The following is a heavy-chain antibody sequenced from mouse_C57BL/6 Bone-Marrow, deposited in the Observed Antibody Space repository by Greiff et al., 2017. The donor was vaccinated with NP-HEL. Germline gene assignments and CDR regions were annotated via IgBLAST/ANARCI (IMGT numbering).Heavy chain of an antibody. J-gene: IGHJ4*01. CDR1: GYTFTSYW. V-gene: IGHV1-53*01. D-gene: IGHD1-1*01. CDR3: SNAVVATSYYYAMDY. Sequence: QVQLQQPGTELVKPGASVKLSCKASGYTFTSYWMHWVKQRPGQGLEWIGNINPSNGGTNYNEKFKSKATLTVDKSSSTAYMPLSSLTSEDSAVYYCSNAVVATSYYYAMDYWGQGTSVTVSS. CDR2: INPSNGGT.